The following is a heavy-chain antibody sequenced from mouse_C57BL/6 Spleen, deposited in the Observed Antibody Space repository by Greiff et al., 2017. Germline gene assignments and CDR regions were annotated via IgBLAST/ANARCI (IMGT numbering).Heavy chain of an antibody. CDR2: INPYNGCT. J-gene: IGHJ4*01. CDR3: ASARDYGGFYAIGD. V-gene: IGHV1-26*01. CDR1: GYTFTNYC. Sequence: EVQLQQPGPELVMPGASVKISCKASGYTFTNYCMHWVKQSHGKGLEWIGEINPYNGCTSYNQKFKGKATLTVDKSSSTAYMQLRSLTSEDSAFYYWASARDYGGFYAIGDWGQGTSVTVAS. D-gene: IGHD2-4*01.